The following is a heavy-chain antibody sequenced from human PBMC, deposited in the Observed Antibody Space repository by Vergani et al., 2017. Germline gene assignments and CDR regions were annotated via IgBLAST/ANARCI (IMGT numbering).Heavy chain of an antibody. CDR1: GYSFTSYW. V-gene: IGHV5-51*01. Sequence: EVQLVQSGAEVKKPGESLKISCKGSGYSFTSYWIGWVRQMPGKGLEWMGIIYPGDSDTSYSPSFQGQVTISADKSISTAYLQWSSLKASDTAMYYCARLSSGWLSNNYFDYWGQGTLVTVSS. D-gene: IGHD6-19*01. CDR2: IYPGDSDT. J-gene: IGHJ4*02. CDR3: ARLSSGWLSNNYFDY.